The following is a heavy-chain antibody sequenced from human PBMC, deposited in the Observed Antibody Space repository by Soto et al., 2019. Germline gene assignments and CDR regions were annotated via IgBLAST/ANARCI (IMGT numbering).Heavy chain of an antibody. V-gene: IGHV1-69*15. CDR2: IIPAFGTT. Sequence: SVKVSCKAFGGSFRSFGIHWGRQAPGQGLEWVGRIIPAFGTTHYAREFQDRVTITADASTSTTYMEMSSLRFEDTALLYCAIENSGPGGFYFDIWGHGTPVTVSS. CDR1: GGSFRSFG. D-gene: IGHD3-10*01. J-gene: IGHJ4*01. CDR3: AIENSGPGGFYFDI.